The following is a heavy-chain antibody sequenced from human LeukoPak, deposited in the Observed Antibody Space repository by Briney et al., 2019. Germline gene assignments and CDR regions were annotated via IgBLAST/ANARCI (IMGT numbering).Heavy chain of an antibody. CDR3: AGRMAAAGNFDY. J-gene: IGHJ4*02. D-gene: IGHD6-13*01. V-gene: IGHV4-59*08. CDR2: IYYSEST. Sequence: SGTLSLTCTVSGGSTSSYYWSWIRQPPGNGLEWIGYIYYSESTNYNPSLKSQVTISVDTSKNQFSLKLRSVTPADTAVYFGAGRMAAAGNFDYWGQGTLVTVSS. CDR1: GGSTSSYY.